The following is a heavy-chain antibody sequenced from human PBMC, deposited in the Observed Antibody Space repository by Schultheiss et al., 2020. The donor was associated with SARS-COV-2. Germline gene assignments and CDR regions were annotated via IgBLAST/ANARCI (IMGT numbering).Heavy chain of an antibody. CDR2: IYHSGST. CDR3: ARQENSGFYIWFDP. D-gene: IGHD3-22*01. Sequence: SETLSLTCAVYGGSFSGYHWGWIRQPPGKGLEWIGSIYHSGSTYYNPSLKSRVTISVDTSKNQFSLKLSSVTAADTAVYYCARQENSGFYIWFDPWGQGTLVTVSS. V-gene: IGHV4-34*01. J-gene: IGHJ5*02. CDR1: GGSFSGYH.